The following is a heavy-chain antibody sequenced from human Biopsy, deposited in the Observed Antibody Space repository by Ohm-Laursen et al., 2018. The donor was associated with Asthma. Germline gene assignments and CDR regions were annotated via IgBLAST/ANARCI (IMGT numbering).Heavy chain of an antibody. CDR3: ARKAGSCISRTCYSLDF. J-gene: IGHJ4*02. D-gene: IGHD2-2*01. V-gene: IGHV1-69*13. CDR1: GGTFNTYV. Sequence: SVTASCKSLGGTFNTYVIGWVRHAPGQGLEWMGWINSVFGTTTYPQKFQDRVTITADDSTSTVYMELSSLRSEDTAVYYCARKAGSCISRTCYSLDFWGQGTLVTVSS. CDR2: INSVFGTT.